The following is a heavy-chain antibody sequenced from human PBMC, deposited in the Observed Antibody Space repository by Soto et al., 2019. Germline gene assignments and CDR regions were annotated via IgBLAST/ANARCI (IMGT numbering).Heavy chain of an antibody. J-gene: IGHJ6*02. CDR2: IIPFIGTA. Sequence: SVKVSCKASGGPFRSYAISWVRQAPGQGLEWMGRIIPFIGTADYAQKFQGRVTITADESTSTAYMELTSLRSEDTAVYDCARVVMTTVPASYYYGMDVWGQGTTVTVSS. CDR1: GGPFRSYA. V-gene: IGHV1-69*11. CDR3: ARVVMTTVPASYYYGMDV. D-gene: IGHD4-4*01.